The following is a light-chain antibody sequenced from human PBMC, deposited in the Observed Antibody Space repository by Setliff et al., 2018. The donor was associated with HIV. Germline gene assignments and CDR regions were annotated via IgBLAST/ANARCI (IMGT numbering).Light chain of an antibody. CDR3: CSYGRGYIWI. J-gene: IGLJ2*01. V-gene: IGLV2-23*02. CDR2: EVT. CDR1: SSDVGSPLSS. Sequence: SVLAQHASVSGSPGQSINISCTGSSSDVGSPLSSVSWYQQNPGEVPELLIFEVTRRPSGISDRFSASKSGNTASLTISGLQTEDEADYYCCSYGRGYIWIFGGGTKVTVL.